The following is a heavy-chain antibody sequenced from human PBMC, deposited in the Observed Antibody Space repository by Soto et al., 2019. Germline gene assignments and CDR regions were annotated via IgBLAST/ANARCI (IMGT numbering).Heavy chain of an antibody. J-gene: IGHJ4*02. V-gene: IGHV4-31*03. CDR2: IYYRGST. Sequence: QVQLQESGPGLVKPSQTLSLTCTVSGGSISSGGYYWSWIRQHPGKGLEWIGSIYYRGSTYYNPSLKSRVTISVDTSKNQFSLKLSSVTAADTAVYYCARGADLVGYYFDYWGQGTLVTVSS. CDR3: ARGADLVGYYFDY. D-gene: IGHD3-9*01. CDR1: GGSISSGGYY.